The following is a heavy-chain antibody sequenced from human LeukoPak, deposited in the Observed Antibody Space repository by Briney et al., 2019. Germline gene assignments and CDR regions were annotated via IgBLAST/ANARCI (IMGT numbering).Heavy chain of an antibody. J-gene: IGHJ4*02. CDR2: INPNGGGT. CDR3: ARVGEVATSYYFDY. V-gene: IGHV1-2*02. CDR1: GYTFTGYY. Sequence: ASVKVSCKASGYTFTGYYMHWVRQAPGQGLEWMGWINPNGGGTNYAQKFQGRVTMTRDTSIHTAYMELSRVRSDDTAVYYCARVGEVATSYYFDYWGQGTLVTVSS. D-gene: IGHD5-12*01.